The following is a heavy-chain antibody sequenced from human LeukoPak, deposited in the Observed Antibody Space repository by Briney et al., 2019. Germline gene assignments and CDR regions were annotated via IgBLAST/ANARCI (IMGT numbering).Heavy chain of an antibody. J-gene: IGHJ4*02. CDR2: IYGSDTT. V-gene: IGHV4-59*11. Sequence: SETLSLTCTVSGASMSNHFWSWIRQPPGKGLEGIGYIYGSDTTNYNPSLKSRVTMSVDTSENQFSLKLSSVTAADTALYYCASRPGGSTWYRVFDYWSRGTLVTVSS. CDR1: GASMSNHF. D-gene: IGHD6-13*01. CDR3: ASRPGGSTWYRVFDY.